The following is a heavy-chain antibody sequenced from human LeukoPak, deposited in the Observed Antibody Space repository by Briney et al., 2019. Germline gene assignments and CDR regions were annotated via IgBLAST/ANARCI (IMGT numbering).Heavy chain of an antibody. D-gene: IGHD2-2*01. Sequence: PGGSLRLSCAASGFTFRSYGMHWVRQAPGKGLEWVAFIRFDGNTKYYADSVKGRFTISRDNAKNSLYLQMNSLRAEDTAVYYCARDAGYHDAFDIWGQGTMVTVSS. CDR3: ARDAGYHDAFDI. V-gene: IGHV3-30*02. CDR2: IRFDGNTK. CDR1: GFTFRSYG. J-gene: IGHJ3*02.